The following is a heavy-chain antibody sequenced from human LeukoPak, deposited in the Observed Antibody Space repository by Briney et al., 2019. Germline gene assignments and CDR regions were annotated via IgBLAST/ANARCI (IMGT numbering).Heavy chain of an antibody. D-gene: IGHD1-26*01. CDR3: ARVRSGSSAGNYGMDV. J-gene: IGHJ6*02. V-gene: IGHV3-48*02. Sequence: GGSLRLSCAASGFTFSSYSMNWVRQAPGKGLEWVSYISSSSTIYYADSVKGRFTISRDNAKNSLYLQMNSLRDEDTAVYYCARVRSGSSAGNYGMDVWGQGTTVTVSS. CDR1: GFTFSSYS. CDR2: ISSSSTI.